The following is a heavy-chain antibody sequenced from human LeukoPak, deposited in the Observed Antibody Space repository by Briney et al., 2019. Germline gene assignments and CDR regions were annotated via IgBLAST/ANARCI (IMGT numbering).Heavy chain of an antibody. CDR3: ARDMQLST. D-gene: IGHD3-16*02. Sequence: SLRLSCAASGFTFSGSAMSWVRHAPGVGLEWVSLSRNSGANSYYTDSVRGRFTISRDNSKDTLFLKMNSLRAEDTAIYYCARDMQLSTWGLGTMVTVSS. J-gene: IGHJ3*01. CDR2: SRNSGANS. CDR1: GFTFSGSA. V-gene: IGHV3-23*01.